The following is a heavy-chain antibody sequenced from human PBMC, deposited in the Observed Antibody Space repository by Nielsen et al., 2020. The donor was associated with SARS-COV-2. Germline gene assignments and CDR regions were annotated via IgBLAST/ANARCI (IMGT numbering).Heavy chain of an antibody. CDR3: ANHAYYYGSGSPTFHYFDY. J-gene: IGHJ4*02. CDR2: ISGSGGST. Sequence: VRQAPGKGLEWVSAISGSGGSTYYADSAKGRFTISRDNSKNTLYLQMNSLRAEDTAVYYCANHAYYYGSGSPTFHYFDYWGQGTLVTVSS. D-gene: IGHD3-10*01. V-gene: IGHV3-23*01.